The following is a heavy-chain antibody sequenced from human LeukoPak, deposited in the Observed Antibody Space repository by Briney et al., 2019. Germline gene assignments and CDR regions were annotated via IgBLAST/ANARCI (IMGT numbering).Heavy chain of an antibody. J-gene: IGHJ4*02. CDR3: AKDDAWLQYGD. V-gene: IGHV3-23*01. CDR2: ISGRDGST. D-gene: IGHD5-24*01. CDR1: GFSFSSYA. Sequence: SGGSLRLSCAASGFSFSSYAMSWVRQAPGKGLEWVSNISGRDGSTYYADSVKGRFTISRDNSKGTVSLQMNSLRPEDTAVYYCAKDDAWLQYGDWGRGTLVTVSS.